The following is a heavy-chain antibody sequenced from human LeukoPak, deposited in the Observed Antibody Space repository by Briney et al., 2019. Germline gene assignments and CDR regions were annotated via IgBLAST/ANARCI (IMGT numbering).Heavy chain of an antibody. J-gene: IGHJ3*02. D-gene: IGHD6-13*01. V-gene: IGHV3-13*05. CDR3: ARGRSSWDAFDI. Sequence: GWALRLSLAASGFIFSSYEMHWVGPATGKGLAWVSAIGTAGDPYYPGSVKGRFTISRENAKNSLYLQMNSLRAGDTAVYYCARGRSSWDAFDIWGQGTMVTVSS. CDR2: IGTAGDP. CDR1: GFIFSSYE.